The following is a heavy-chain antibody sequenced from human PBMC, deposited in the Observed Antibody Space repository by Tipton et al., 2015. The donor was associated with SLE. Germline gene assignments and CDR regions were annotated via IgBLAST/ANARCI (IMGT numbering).Heavy chain of an antibody. V-gene: IGHV4-59*01. CDR1: GDSIMYYF. CDR2: VYDSGTT. D-gene: IGHD3-22*01. Sequence: TLSLTCTVSGDSIMYYFWSLIRLSPQKELEWIGYVYDSGTTKYNPSLKSRLTISIDRTRNQFSLQLTSVTAADTAVYYCARDRSSGYYWFDPWGQGTLVTVSS. J-gene: IGHJ5*02. CDR3: ARDRSSGYYWFDP.